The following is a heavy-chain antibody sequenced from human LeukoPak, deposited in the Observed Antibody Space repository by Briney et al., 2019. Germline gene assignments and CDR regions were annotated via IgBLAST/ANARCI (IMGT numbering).Heavy chain of an antibody. D-gene: IGHD1-26*01. CDR3: AKDFIAMSDWEPLGY. CDR2: IRYDGNNK. Sequence: PGGSLRLSCAASGFTFSNYGMHWVRQAPGKGLEWVAFIRYDGNNKYYADSVKGRFTISRDNSKNTLYLQMNSLRDEDTAVYCAKDFIAMSDWEPLGYWGQGILVTVSS. V-gene: IGHV3-30*02. CDR1: GFTFSNYG. J-gene: IGHJ4*02.